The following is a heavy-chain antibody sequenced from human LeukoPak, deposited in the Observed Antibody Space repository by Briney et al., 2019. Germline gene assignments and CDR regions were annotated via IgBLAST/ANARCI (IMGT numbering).Heavy chain of an antibody. CDR1: GFTFTSHG. CDR3: ARGGSYLSAFDI. D-gene: IGHD1-26*01. V-gene: IGHV3-53*01. Sequence: PGGSLRLSCGASGFTFTSHGMRWVRQAPGKGLEWVSIIYSGGSTFYADSVKGRFTISRDNSKNTLYLQMNSLRAEDTAVYYCARGGSYLSAFDIWGQGTMVTVSS. J-gene: IGHJ3*02. CDR2: IYSGGST.